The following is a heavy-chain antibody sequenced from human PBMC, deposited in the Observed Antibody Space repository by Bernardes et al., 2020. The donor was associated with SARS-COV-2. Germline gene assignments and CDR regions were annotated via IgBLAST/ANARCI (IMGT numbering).Heavy chain of an antibody. Sequence: GGSLRLSCAASGFSFNRYTMHWVRRAPGTGLEWVSLIDRNSRVIYYSDSVRGRFTISRDNSESSLFLQMNSLRPEDTALYYCAKELDCGGGHCYFFDSWGRGTLVTVS. V-gene: IGHV3-43*01. CDR1: GFSFNRYT. CDR3: AKELDCGGGHCYFFDS. CDR2: IDRNSRVI. D-gene: IGHD2-21*01. J-gene: IGHJ4*02.